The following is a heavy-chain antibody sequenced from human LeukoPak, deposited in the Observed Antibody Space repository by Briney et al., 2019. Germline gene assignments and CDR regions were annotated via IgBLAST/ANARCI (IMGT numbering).Heavy chain of an antibody. CDR1: GGSISSSSYY. D-gene: IGHD2-21*01. J-gene: IGHJ6*03. Sequence: SETLSLTCTVSGGSISSSSYYWGWIRQPPGKGLEWIGSIYYSGSTYYNPSLKSRVTISVDTSKNHFSLKLSSVTAADTAVYYCAIELAYCGGDCYLGYYYYMDVWGKGTTVTVSS. CDR2: IYYSGST. CDR3: AIELAYCGGDCYLGYYYYMDV. V-gene: IGHV4-39*01.